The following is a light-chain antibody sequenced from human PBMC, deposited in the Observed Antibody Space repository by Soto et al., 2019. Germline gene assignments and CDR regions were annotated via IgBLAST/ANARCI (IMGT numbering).Light chain of an antibody. J-gene: IGKJ4*01. CDR3: QQRSDWPLT. V-gene: IGKV3-11*01. CDR2: DAS. CDR1: QSLSSY. Sequence: EIVLTQSPATLSLSPGERATLSCRASQSLSSYLAWYQQKRGQAPRLLIYDASNRAPGIPARFSGSGSGTDFTVSISSLEPEDFAVYYCQQRSDWPLTFGGGTKVEIK.